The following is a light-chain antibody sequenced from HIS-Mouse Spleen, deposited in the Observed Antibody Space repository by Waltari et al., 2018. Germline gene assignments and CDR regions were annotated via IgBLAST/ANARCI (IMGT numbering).Light chain of an antibody. Sequence: QSALTQPASVSGSPGQSLTISCTGTSRYVGSYNLVSWYKQHPGNAPKLMIYEGSTRPSGVSIRFSGSKSGNTASLTISGLQAEDEADYYCCSYAGSSTVVFGGGTKLTVL. CDR2: EGS. J-gene: IGLJ2*01. CDR1: SRYVGSYNL. V-gene: IGLV2-23*01. CDR3: CSYAGSSTVV.